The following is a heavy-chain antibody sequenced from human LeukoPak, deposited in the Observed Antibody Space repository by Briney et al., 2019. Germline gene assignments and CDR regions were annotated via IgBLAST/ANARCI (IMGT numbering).Heavy chain of an antibody. D-gene: IGHD3-22*01. Sequence: GGSLRLSCAASGFTFSSYSMNWVRQAPGKGLEWVSYISSSSSTIYYADSVKGRFTISRDNAKNSLYLQMNSLRAEDTAVYYCARGYDSSGGGYWGQGTLVTVSS. CDR1: GFTFSSYS. CDR3: ARGYDSSGGGY. J-gene: IGHJ4*02. CDR2: ISSSSSTI. V-gene: IGHV3-48*04.